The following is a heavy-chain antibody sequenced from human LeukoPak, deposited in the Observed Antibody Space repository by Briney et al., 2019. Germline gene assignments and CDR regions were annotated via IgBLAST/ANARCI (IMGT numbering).Heavy chain of an antibody. CDR2: ISGSGGST. Sequence: QTGGSLRLSCAASGFTFSSYAMSWVRQAPGKGLEWVSAISGSGGSTYYADSVKGRFTISRDNSKNTLYLQMNSLRAEDTAVYYCAKVGNHDIVVVPAADYYYYYYMDVWGKGTTVTVSS. D-gene: IGHD2-2*01. CDR3: AKVGNHDIVVVPAADYYYYYYMDV. V-gene: IGHV3-23*01. J-gene: IGHJ6*03. CDR1: GFTFSSYA.